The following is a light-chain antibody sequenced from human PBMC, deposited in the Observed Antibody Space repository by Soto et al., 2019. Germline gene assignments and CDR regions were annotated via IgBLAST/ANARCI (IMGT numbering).Light chain of an antibody. Sequence: QSVLTQPASVSGSPGQSITISCTGTSSDVGAYKYVSWYQQHPGKAPKLLIYEVSYRPSGVSNSFSGSKSGNTASLTIYGLQADDEADYYCSSYASSNTYVFRTGTKVTVL. CDR1: SSDVGAYKY. CDR3: SSYASSNTYV. CDR2: EVS. J-gene: IGLJ1*01. V-gene: IGLV2-14*01.